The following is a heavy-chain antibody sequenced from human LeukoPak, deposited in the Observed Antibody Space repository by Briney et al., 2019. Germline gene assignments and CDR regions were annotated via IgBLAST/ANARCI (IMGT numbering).Heavy chain of an antibody. D-gene: IGHD2-15*01. J-gene: IGHJ5*02. CDR2: ISYSGST. Sequence: SSETLSLTCTVSGGSISSYYWSWIRQPAGKGLKWIGYISYSGSTNYNPSLKSRVTISVDTSKNQFSLKLSSVTAADTAVYYCARQVVAATGNWFDPWGQGTLVTVSS. CDR3: ARQVVAATGNWFDP. CDR1: GGSISSYY. V-gene: IGHV4-59*08.